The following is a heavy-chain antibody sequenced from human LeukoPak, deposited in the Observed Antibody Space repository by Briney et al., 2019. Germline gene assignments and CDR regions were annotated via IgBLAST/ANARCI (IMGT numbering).Heavy chain of an antibody. Sequence: ASVKVSCKASGYTFTSYAMHWVRQAPGQRLEWMGWINAGNGNTKYSQKFQGRVTITRDTSASTAYMELSSLRSEDTAVYYCATGGYYYDSSGYGFDYWGQGTLVTVSS. D-gene: IGHD3-22*01. CDR1: GYTFTSYA. V-gene: IGHV1-3*01. CDR2: INAGNGNT. J-gene: IGHJ4*02. CDR3: ATGGYYYDSSGYGFDY.